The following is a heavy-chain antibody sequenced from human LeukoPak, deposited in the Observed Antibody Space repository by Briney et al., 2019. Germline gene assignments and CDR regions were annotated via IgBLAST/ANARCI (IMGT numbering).Heavy chain of an antibody. CDR3: ARGAYGDYVLRSHYYYGMDV. V-gene: IGHV4-4*07. CDR2: IYTSGST. J-gene: IGHJ6*02. Sequence: KPSETLSLTCTVSGGSISSYYWSWIRQPAGKGLEWIGRIYTSGSTNYNPSLKSRVTMSVDTSKNQFSLKLSSVTAADTAVYYCARGAYGDYVLRSHYYYGMDVWGQGTTVTVSS. CDR1: GGSISSYY. D-gene: IGHD4-17*01.